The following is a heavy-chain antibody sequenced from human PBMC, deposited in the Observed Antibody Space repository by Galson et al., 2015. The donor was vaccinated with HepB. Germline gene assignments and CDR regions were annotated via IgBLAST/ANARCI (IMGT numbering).Heavy chain of an antibody. V-gene: IGHV3-53*01. D-gene: IGHD3-22*01. CDR1: GFTVSSNY. CDR2: IYSGGST. J-gene: IGHJ4*02. CDR3: ARDRDYYDSSGQGGFDY. Sequence: SLRLSCAASGFTVSSNYMSWVRQAPGKGLEWVSVIYSGGSTYYADSVKGRFTISRDNSKNTLYLQMNSLRAEDTAVYYCARDRDYYDSSGQGGFDYWGQGTLVTVSS.